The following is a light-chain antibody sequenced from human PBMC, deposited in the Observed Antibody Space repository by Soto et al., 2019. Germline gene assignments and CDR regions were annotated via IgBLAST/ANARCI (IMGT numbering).Light chain of an antibody. Sequence: QSALTQPASVSGSPGQSITISCTGTSSDVESYNLVSWYQQHPGKAPKVMIYDVSKRPSGVPDRFSGSKSGNTASLALSGLQAEDEADYYCCSYAGSYTFYVFGTGTKLTVL. CDR2: DVS. CDR3: CSYAGSYTFYV. V-gene: IGLV2-11*01. J-gene: IGLJ1*01. CDR1: SSDVESYNL.